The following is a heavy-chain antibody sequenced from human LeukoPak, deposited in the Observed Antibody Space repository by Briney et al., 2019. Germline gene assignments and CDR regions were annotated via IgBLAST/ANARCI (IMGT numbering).Heavy chain of an antibody. CDR1: GFTFSSYW. CDR3: ALTVTSPIYFDY. J-gene: IGHJ4*02. D-gene: IGHD4-17*01. Sequence: GGGLRLSCAASGFTFSSYWMHWVRQAPGKGLVWVSRINSDGSSTSYADSVKGRFTISRDNAKNTLYLQMNSLRAEDTVVYYCALTVTSPIYFDYWSQGTLVTVSS. CDR2: INSDGSST. V-gene: IGHV3-74*01.